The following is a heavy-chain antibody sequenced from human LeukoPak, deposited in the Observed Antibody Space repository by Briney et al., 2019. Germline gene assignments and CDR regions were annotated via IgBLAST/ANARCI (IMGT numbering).Heavy chain of an antibody. D-gene: IGHD3-9*01. V-gene: IGHV1-18*01. CDR3: ARRHIDWKRGVDWFDP. CDR1: GYTFTSYG. CDR2: ISAYNGST. Sequence: ASVKVSCKASGYTFTSYGISWVRQAPGQGLEWMGWISAYNGSTNYAQKLQGRVTMTTDTSTSTAYMELRSLRSDDTAVYYCARRHIDWKRGVDWFDPWGQGTLVTVSS. J-gene: IGHJ5*02.